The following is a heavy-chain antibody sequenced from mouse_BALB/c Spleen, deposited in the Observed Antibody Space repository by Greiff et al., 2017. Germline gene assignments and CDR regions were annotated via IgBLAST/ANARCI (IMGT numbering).Heavy chain of an antibody. V-gene: IGHV1-84*02. CDR2: IYPGSGNT. Sequence: QVQLQQSGPELVKPGASVKMSCKASGYTFTDYYINWVKQKPGQGLEWIGWIYPGSGNTKYNEKFKGKATLTVDTSSSTAYMQLSSLTSEDTAVYFCASPYYYGSSYYAMDYWGQGTSVTVSS. J-gene: IGHJ4*01. CDR1: GYTFTDYY. D-gene: IGHD1-1*01. CDR3: ASPYYYGSSYYAMDY.